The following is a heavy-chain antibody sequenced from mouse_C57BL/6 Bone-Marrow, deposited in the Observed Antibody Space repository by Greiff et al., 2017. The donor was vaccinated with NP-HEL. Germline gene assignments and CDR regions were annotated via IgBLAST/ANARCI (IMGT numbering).Heavy chain of an antibody. CDR1: GYAFSSSW. V-gene: IGHV1-82*01. CDR3: SIYYGNSRYFDV. J-gene: IGHJ1*03. CDR2: IYPGDGDT. Sequence: VQLQESGPELVKPGASVKISCKASGYAFSSSWMNWVKQRPGKGLEWIGRIYPGDGDTNYNGKFKGKATLTADKASITAYMQLSSLTSEDSAVYFCSIYYGNSRYFDVWGTGTTVTVSS. D-gene: IGHD2-1*01.